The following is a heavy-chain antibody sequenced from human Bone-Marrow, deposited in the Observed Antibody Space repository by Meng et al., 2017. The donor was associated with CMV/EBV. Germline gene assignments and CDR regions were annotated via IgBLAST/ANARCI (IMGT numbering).Heavy chain of an antibody. CDR2: IWYDGSNK. V-gene: IGHV3-33*03. Sequence: GGSLRLSCAASGFTFSSYGMHWVRQAPGKGLEWVAVIWYDGSNKYYADSVKGRFTISRDNSKNSLYLQMNSLRTEDTALYYCAKDMEDYSLGYWGQGTLVTASS. CDR3: AKDMEDYSLGY. CDR1: GFTFSSYG. J-gene: IGHJ4*02. D-gene: IGHD4-11*01.